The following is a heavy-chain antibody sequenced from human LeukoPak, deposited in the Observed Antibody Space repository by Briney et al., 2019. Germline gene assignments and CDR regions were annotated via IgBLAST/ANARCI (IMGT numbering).Heavy chain of an antibody. CDR3: ARVGYGGNSLEYYYYMDV. CDR1: GGSINSGSYY. Sequence: SETLSLTCAVSGGSINSGSYYWSWLRQPAGKRLEWIGRIYASGSANYNPTNYNPSLTSRVTISLDTSKNQFSLKPSSVTAADTAVYYCARVGYGGNSLEYYYYMDVWGKGTTVTISS. CDR2: IYASGSANYNPT. D-gene: IGHD4-23*01. J-gene: IGHJ6*03. V-gene: IGHV4-61*02.